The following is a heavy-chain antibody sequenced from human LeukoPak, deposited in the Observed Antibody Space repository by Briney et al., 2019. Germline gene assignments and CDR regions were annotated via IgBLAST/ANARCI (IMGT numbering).Heavy chain of an antibody. CDR2: INGDGDSI. CDR3: TRGTAGSYFDY. V-gene: IGHV3-74*01. J-gene: IGHJ4*02. D-gene: IGHD3-10*01. CDR1: GFSFSSYW. Sequence: PGGSLRLSCAASGFSFSSYWMHWVRPTPGKGLVWVSRINGDGDSIHYADSGKGRVTIGRNNAKNTLYLQMTSLRVEDTAVYYCTRGTAGSYFDYWGQGILVTVSS.